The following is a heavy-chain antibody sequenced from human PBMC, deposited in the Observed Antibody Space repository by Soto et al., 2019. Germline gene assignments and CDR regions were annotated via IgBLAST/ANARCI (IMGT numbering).Heavy chain of an antibody. Sequence: GGSLRLSCAASGFTFSNYDMSWVRQAPGKGLEWVSTISGSGGGTYYADSVKGRFTISRDNSKNTLSLQMNSLRAEDTAVYYCAKARGSRTPAPGTYWGQGSLVTSPQ. CDR3: AKARGSRTPAPGTY. CDR1: GFTFSNYD. V-gene: IGHV3-23*01. D-gene: IGHD2-2*01. CDR2: ISGSGGGT. J-gene: IGHJ4*02.